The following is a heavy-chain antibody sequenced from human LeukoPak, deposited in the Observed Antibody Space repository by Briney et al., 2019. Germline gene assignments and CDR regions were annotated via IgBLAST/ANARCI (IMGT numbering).Heavy chain of an antibody. J-gene: IGHJ6*02. V-gene: IGHV1-24*01. CDR3: ARPYCGGDCYSYGMDV. CDR1: GYTLTELS. D-gene: IGHD2-21*01. Sequence: ASVKVSCKVSGYTLTELSMHWVRQAPGKGLEWMGGFGPEDGETIYAQKFQGRVTMTEDTSTDTAYMELSSLRSEDTAVYYCARPYCGGDCYSYGMDVWGQGTTVTVSS. CDR2: FGPEDGET.